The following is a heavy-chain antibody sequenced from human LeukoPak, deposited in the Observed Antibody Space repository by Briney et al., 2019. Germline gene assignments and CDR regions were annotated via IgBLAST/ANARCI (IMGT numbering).Heavy chain of an antibody. V-gene: IGHV4-30-2*01. Sequence: SETLSLTCTVSGGSISSGGYYWSWIRQPPGKGLEWIGYIHHIGYISQSGNIYQNPSLKSRVTISLDTSRNQFSLKLSSVTAADTAVYYCARSPLAFYDSSGYPRVWFDPWGQGTLVTVSS. J-gene: IGHJ5*02. D-gene: IGHD3-22*01. CDR3: ARSPLAFYDSSGYPRVWFDP. CDR1: GGSISSGGYY. CDR2: ISQSGNI.